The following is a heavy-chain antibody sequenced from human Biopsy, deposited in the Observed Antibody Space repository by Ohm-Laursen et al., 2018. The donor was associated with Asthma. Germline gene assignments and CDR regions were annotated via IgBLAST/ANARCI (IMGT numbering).Heavy chain of an antibody. V-gene: IGHV3-33*01. J-gene: IGHJ4*02. CDR3: ARGDSSNWSHYYFDY. Sequence: SLRLSCAASGFSISSYGMHWVRQAPGKGLEWVTLIWYDGSKKYYSESVKGRFTISRDYSKNTLYLQMHSLRAEDTAVYYCARGDSSNWSHYYFDYWGQGTLVTVSS. D-gene: IGHD3-22*01. CDR2: IWYDGSKK. CDR1: GFSISSYG.